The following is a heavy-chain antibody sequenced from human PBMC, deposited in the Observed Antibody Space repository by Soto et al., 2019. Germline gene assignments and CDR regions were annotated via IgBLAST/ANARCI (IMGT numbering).Heavy chain of an antibody. CDR2: IYHSGST. CDR1: GGSISSGGYS. J-gene: IGHJ6*02. V-gene: IGHV4-30-2*01. Sequence: SETLSLTCAVSGGSISSGGYSWSWIRQPPGKGLEWIGYIYHSGSTYYNPSLKSRVTISVDRSKNQFSLKLSSVTAADTAVYYCARGGSGSPLLSENYYYYGMDVWGQGTTVTVSS. CDR3: ARGGSGSPLLSENYYYYGMDV. D-gene: IGHD3-10*01.